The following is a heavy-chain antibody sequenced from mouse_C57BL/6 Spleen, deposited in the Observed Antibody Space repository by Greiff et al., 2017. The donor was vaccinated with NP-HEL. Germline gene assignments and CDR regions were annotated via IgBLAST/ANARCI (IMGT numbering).Heavy chain of an antibody. Sequence: EVQLVESGGGLVKPGGSLKLSCAASGFTFSSYAMSWVRQTPEKRLEWVATISDGGSYTSYPDNVKGRFTISRDNAKNNLYLQMSHLKSEDTAMYYCARDHGYAYFDYWGQGTTLTVSS. J-gene: IGHJ2*01. CDR1: GFTFSSYA. CDR2: ISDGGSYT. D-gene: IGHD2-2*01. V-gene: IGHV5-4*01. CDR3: ARDHGYAYFDY.